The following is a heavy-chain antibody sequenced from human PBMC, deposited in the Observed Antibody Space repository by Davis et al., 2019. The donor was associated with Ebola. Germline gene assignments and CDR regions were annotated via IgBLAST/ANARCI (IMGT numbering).Heavy chain of an antibody. CDR2: INHSGST. J-gene: IGHJ5*02. D-gene: IGHD1-26*01. Sequence: GSLRLSCAVSGGSISSSNWWSWVRQPPGKGLEWIGEINHSGSTNYNPSLKSRVTISVDTSKNQFSLKLGSVTAADTAVYYCARGVGATTGWFDPWGQGTLVTVSS. V-gene: IGHV4-4*02. CDR3: ARGVGATTGWFDP. CDR1: GGSISSSNW.